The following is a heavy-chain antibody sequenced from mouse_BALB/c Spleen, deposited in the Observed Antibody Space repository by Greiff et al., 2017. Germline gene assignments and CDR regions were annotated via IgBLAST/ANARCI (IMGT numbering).Heavy chain of an antibody. J-gene: IGHJ2*01. Sequence: EVKVEESGGGLVQPGGSMKLSCVASGFTFSNYWMNWVRQSPEKGLEWVAEIRLKSNNYATHYAEPVKGRFTISRDDSKSSVYLQMNNLRAEDTGIYYCTRIIYYFDYWGQGTTLTVSS. V-gene: IGHV6-6*02. CDR1: GFTFSNYW. CDR3: TRIIYYFDY. CDR2: IRLKSNNYAT.